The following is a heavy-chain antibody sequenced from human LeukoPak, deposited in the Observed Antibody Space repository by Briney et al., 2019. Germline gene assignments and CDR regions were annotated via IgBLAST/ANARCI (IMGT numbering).Heavy chain of an antibody. CDR3: SKGSFGGYGMDV. Sequence: PGGSLRLSCAASGFTFGDYAMHWVRQAPGKGLEWVSLISGDGGTTYYADSVRGRFTVSRANSKNSLYLQMNSLRTDDTALYYCSKGSFGGYGMDVWGRGTTVTVSS. D-gene: IGHD4-23*01. CDR1: GFTFGDYA. J-gene: IGHJ6*02. CDR2: ISGDGGTT. V-gene: IGHV3-43*02.